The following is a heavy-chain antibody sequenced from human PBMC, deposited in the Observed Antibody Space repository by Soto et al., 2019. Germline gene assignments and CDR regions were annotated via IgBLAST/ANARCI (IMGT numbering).Heavy chain of an antibody. J-gene: IGHJ6*02. V-gene: IGHV1-18*01. CDR1: GYTFTSYG. Sequence: VQLVQSGAEVKKPGASVKVSCKASGYTFTSYGISWVRQAPGQGLEWMGWISAYNGNTNYAQKLQGRVTMTTDTSTSTAYMELRSLRSDDTAVYYCARDRYCSGGSCYSDYDVMDVWGQGTTVTVSS. CDR2: ISAYNGNT. CDR3: ARDRYCSGGSCYSDYDVMDV. D-gene: IGHD2-15*01.